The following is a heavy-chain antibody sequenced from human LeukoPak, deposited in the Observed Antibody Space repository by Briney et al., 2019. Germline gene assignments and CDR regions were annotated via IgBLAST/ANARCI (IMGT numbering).Heavy chain of an antibody. CDR1: GYTFPSYG. J-gene: IGHJ4*02. Sequence: ASVKVSCKASGYTFPSYGISWVRQAPGQGLEWMGWISAYNGNTNQAQKLQGRVTMTTDTSTSTAYMQLRSLRSDDTAVYYCARVSLRTYCGGDCCSYYFDYWGQGTQVTVSS. CDR2: ISAYNGNT. V-gene: IGHV1-18*01. D-gene: IGHD2-21*02. CDR3: ARVSLRTYCGGDCCSYYFDY.